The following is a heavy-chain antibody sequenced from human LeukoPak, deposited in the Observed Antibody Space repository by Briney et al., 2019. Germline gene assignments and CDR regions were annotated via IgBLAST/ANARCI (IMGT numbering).Heavy chain of an antibody. CDR1: GYSISNGYY. V-gene: IGHV4-61*01. D-gene: IGHD1-14*01. CDR2: IYYSDST. Sequence: SETLSLTCTVSGYSISNGYYWSWIRQPPGKGLECIAYIYYSDSTNYKPSLKSRVTVSVDTSENQFSLKLSSVTAADTAVYYCARFPGGAEYRHYYYMDVWGTGTTVTVSS. CDR3: ARFPGGAEYRHYYYMDV. J-gene: IGHJ6*03.